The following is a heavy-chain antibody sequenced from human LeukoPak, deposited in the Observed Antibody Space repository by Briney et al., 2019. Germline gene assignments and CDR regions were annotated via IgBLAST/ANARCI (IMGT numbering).Heavy chain of an antibody. CDR3: ARATVATGGGDY. D-gene: IGHD5-12*01. V-gene: IGHV4-39*01. CDR1: GGSISSSSYY. Sequence: SETLSLTCTVSGGSISSSSYYWGWIRQPPGKGLEWIGSIYYSGSTYYNPSLKSRVTISVDTSKNQFSLKLSSVTAADTAMYYCARATVATGGGDYWGQGTLVIVSS. J-gene: IGHJ4*02. CDR2: IYYSGST.